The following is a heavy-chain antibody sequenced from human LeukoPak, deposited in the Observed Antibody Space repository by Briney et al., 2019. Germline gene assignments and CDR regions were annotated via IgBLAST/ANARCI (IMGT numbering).Heavy chain of an antibody. Sequence: PSETLSLTYTVSGGSISSYYWSWIRQPPGKGLKWIGNIYYSGYTTYSPSLRSRVTISVDTSKNQFSLKLSSVTAADTAVYYCARDSGGGSRNFDYWGQGTLVTVSS. D-gene: IGHD2-15*01. CDR1: GGSISSYY. V-gene: IGHV4-59*01. J-gene: IGHJ4*02. CDR3: ARDSGGGSRNFDY. CDR2: IYYSGYT.